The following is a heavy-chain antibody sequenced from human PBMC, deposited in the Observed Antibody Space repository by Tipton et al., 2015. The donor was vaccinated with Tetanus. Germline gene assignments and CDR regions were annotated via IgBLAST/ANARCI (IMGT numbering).Heavy chain of an antibody. J-gene: IGHJ6*02. CDR3: ARPSDKLRYYGMDV. Sequence: SLRLSCAPSGFTFNDYYMGWFRQAPGKGLEWVSYITNTGSSAFYADSVKGRFTISRDNAQQSLFLQMNNLGAEDTAVYYCARPSDKLRYYGMDVWGQGP. D-gene: IGHD6-6*01. V-gene: IGHV3-11*01. CDR2: ITNTGSSA. CDR1: GFTFNDYY.